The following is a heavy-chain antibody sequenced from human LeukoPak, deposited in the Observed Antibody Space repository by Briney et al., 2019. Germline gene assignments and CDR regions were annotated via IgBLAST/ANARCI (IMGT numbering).Heavy chain of an antibody. CDR3: ARERTTVTTGWFDP. CDR1: GGSISSGSYY. Sequence: SETLSLTCTVSGGSISSGSYYWRWIRQPAGKGLEWIGRIYTSGSTNYNPSLKSRVTISVDTSKNQFSLKLSSVTAADTAVYYCARERTTVTTGWFDPWGQGTLVTVSS. CDR2: IYTSGST. D-gene: IGHD4-17*01. J-gene: IGHJ5*02. V-gene: IGHV4-61*02.